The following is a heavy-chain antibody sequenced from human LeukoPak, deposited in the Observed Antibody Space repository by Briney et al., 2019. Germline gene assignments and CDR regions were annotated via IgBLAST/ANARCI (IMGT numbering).Heavy chain of an antibody. J-gene: IGHJ3*01. V-gene: IGHV4-59*11. CDR1: GGSISSHY. CDR3: ARDGVAGRSDAFDL. D-gene: IGHD6-19*01. Sequence: SETLSLTCTVSGGSISSHYWTWIRQSPVKGLEWIGDISNSGSTSYNPSLKSRVTISIDTSKNQFSLKLSSVTAADTAVYYCARDGVAGRSDAFDLWGQGTMVTVSS. CDR2: ISNSGST.